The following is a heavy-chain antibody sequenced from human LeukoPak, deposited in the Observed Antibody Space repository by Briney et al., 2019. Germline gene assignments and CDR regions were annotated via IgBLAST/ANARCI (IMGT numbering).Heavy chain of an antibody. CDR2: MNIDGSEK. V-gene: IGHV3-7*01. D-gene: IGHD1-26*01. CDR3: ARDPVEWELLLDC. CDR1: GFTFSNYW. J-gene: IGHJ4*02. Sequence: GGSLRLSCAASGFTFSNYWMGWVRQAPGKRPEWVANMNIDGSEKYYADSMKGRFTISRDNARNSVYLQMNSLRVEDTAVYYCARDPVEWELLLDCWGQGTLVTVSS.